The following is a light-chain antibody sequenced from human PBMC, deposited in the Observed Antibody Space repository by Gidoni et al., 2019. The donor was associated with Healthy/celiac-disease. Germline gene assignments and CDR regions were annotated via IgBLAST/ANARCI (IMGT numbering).Light chain of an antibody. CDR1: QSVSSY. Sequence: EIVLTQSTATLSLSPGARATLSCRASQSVSSYLALYQQKPGQAPRLLLYDASHRATGIPARFSGSGSGTDFTLTISSLEPEDFAVYYCQQRSNWPRYTFGQGTKLEIK. J-gene: IGKJ2*01. CDR3: QQRSNWPRYT. CDR2: DAS. V-gene: IGKV3-11*01.